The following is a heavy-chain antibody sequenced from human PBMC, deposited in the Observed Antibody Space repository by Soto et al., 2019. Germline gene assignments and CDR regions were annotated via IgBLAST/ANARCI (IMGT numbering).Heavy chain of an antibody. Sequence: SETLSLTCTVSGSSISSYRWSWIRQTPGKGLEWIGYIYYSGSANYNPSLKSRVTFSVDTSKNQVSLKLSSVTAADTGVYYCAAAVPAEYVFPYYYMDVGGKGTTVTVSS. D-gene: IGHD3-16*01. CDR2: IYYSGSA. CDR3: AAAVPAEYVFPYYYMDV. J-gene: IGHJ6*03. V-gene: IGHV4-59*01. CDR1: GSSISSYR.